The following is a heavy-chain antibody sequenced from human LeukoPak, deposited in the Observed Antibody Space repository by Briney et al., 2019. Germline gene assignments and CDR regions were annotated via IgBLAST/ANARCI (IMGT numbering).Heavy chain of an antibody. CDR3: VKEGSSSRYPPFYGMDV. D-gene: IGHD6-13*01. CDR2: INTNTGNP. J-gene: IGHJ6*02. CDR1: GYPFNSFS. Sequence: GASVKVSCKASGYPFNSFSITWVRQAPGQGLECMGWINTNTGNPTYAQAFTGRYVFSLDTSVTTAYLQISSLKAEDTAVYFCVKEGSSSRYPPFYGMDVWGQGTTVTVSS. V-gene: IGHV7-4-1*02.